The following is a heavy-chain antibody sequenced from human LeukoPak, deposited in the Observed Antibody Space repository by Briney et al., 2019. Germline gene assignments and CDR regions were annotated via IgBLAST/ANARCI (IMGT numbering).Heavy chain of an antibody. Sequence: GASVKVSCKASGGTFSSYAISGVRQAPGQGLEWMGGIIPIFGTANYAQKFQGRVTITADESTSTAYMELSSLRSEDTAVYYCASSDNVVVPAPGGAWFDPWGQGTLVTVSS. CDR2: IIPIFGTA. CDR1: GGTFSSYA. J-gene: IGHJ5*02. V-gene: IGHV1-69*13. CDR3: ASSDNVVVPAPGGAWFDP. D-gene: IGHD2-2*01.